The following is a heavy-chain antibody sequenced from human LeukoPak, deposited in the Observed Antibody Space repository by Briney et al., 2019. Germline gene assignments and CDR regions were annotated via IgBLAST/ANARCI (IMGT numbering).Heavy chain of an antibody. CDR3: ATDSRDGYNREAFDI. J-gene: IGHJ3*02. V-gene: IGHV1-24*01. D-gene: IGHD5-24*01. CDR2: FDPEDGET. CDR1: GYTLTELS. Sequence: ASVTVSCKVSGYTLTELSMHWVRQAPGKGLEWMGGFDPEDGETIYAQKFQGRVTMTEDTSTDTAYMELSSLRSEDTAVYYCATDSRDGYNREAFDIWGQGTMVTVSS.